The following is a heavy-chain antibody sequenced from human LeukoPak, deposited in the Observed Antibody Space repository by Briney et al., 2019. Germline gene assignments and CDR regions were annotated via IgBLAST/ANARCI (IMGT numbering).Heavy chain of an antibody. CDR2: INKDGTTI. CDR1: GFTFSNSW. Sequence: QPGGSLRLSCATSGFTFSNSWMHWVRRAPGKGLVWVSRINKDGTTITYAESVRGRFNISRDNAKTTLYLQMNSLRVEDTAVYYCLTTVNGDNSGWGQGTLVTVSS. J-gene: IGHJ4*02. V-gene: IGHV3-74*01. D-gene: IGHD4-23*01. CDR3: LTTVNGDNSG.